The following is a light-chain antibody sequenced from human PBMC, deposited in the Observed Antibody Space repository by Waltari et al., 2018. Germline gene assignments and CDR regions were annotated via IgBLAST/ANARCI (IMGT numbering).Light chain of an antibody. CDR1: SSNIGAGYD. CDR3: QSYDSSLSGNFV. J-gene: IGLJ1*01. CDR2: GNT. Sequence: QSVLTQPPSVSGAPGQRVTISCTGNSSNIGAGYDVHWYQQLPGTAPKPLIYGNTNRPSGVPYRFAGSKSGTSASLVITGLQAEDEADYYCQSYDSSLSGNFVFGTGTKVTVL. V-gene: IGLV1-40*01.